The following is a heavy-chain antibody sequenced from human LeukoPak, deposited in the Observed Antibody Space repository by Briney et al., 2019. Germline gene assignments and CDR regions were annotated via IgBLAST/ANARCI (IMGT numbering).Heavy chain of an antibody. CDR1: GFAFSSYW. Sequence: GGSLRLSCAASGFAFSSYWMHWVRQAPGKGPIWVSRISPDGRDTIYADSVKGRFTISRDNAKNSLYLQMSNLRAEDTAVYFCARGGGLDVWGQGATVTVSS. CDR3: ARGGGLDV. CDR2: ISPDGRDT. J-gene: IGHJ6*02. V-gene: IGHV3-74*01. D-gene: IGHD3-16*01.